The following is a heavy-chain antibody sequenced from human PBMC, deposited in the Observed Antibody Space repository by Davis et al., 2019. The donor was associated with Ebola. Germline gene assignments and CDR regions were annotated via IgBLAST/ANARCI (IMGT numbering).Heavy chain of an antibody. CDR3: AAINYDIFTGYYQDY. Sequence: GESLKISCAASGFTFSSFGMHWVRQAPGKGLVWLALIWYDGSNEYYADSVKGRFTISRDNSKSTLFLQMNSLRAEDTAVYYCAAINYDIFTGYYQDYWGQGTRVTVSS. D-gene: IGHD3-9*01. V-gene: IGHV3-33*01. CDR2: IWYDGSNE. CDR1: GFTFSSFG. J-gene: IGHJ4*02.